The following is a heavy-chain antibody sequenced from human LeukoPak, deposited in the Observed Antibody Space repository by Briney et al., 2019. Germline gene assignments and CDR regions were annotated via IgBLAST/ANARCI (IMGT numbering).Heavy chain of an antibody. CDR2: IYTSGST. CDR1: GGSISSYY. CDR3: AREGVDDSSSWYADAFDI. Sequence: PSETLSLTCTVSGGSISSYYWSWLRQPAGKGLEWIGRIYTSGSTNYNPSLTCRVTMSVDTSKNQFSLKLSSVTAADTAVYYCAREGVDDSSSWYADAFDIWGQGTMVTVSS. V-gene: IGHV4-4*07. J-gene: IGHJ3*02. D-gene: IGHD6-13*01.